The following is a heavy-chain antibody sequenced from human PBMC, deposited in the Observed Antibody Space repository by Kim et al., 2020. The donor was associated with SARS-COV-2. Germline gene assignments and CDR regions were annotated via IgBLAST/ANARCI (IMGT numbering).Heavy chain of an antibody. CDR2: IYYSGST. V-gene: IGHV4-59*08. CDR3: ARRGYYGSGGLRVDV. CDR1: GFSISSYY. Sequence: SETLSLTCTASGFSISSYYWSWIRQPPGKGLEWIGYIYYSGSTNYNPSLKSRVTISVDTSKNRFSLKLSSVTAADTAVYYCARRGYYGSGGLRVDVWGQGTTVPVSS. J-gene: IGHJ6*02. D-gene: IGHD3-10*01.